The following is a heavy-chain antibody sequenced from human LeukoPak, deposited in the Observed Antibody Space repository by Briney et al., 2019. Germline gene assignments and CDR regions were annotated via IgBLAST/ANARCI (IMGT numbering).Heavy chain of an antibody. D-gene: IGHD3-3*01. Sequence: SVKVSCKASGGTFSSYAISWVRQAPGQGLEWMGRIIPIFGTANYAQKFQGRVTITADKSTSTAYMELSSLRSEDTAVYYCAREPPQYYDFWSGYRDRYYYYMDVWGKGTTVTVSS. J-gene: IGHJ6*03. V-gene: IGHV1-69*06. CDR3: AREPPQYYDFWSGYRDRYYYYMDV. CDR2: IIPIFGTA. CDR1: GGTFSSYA.